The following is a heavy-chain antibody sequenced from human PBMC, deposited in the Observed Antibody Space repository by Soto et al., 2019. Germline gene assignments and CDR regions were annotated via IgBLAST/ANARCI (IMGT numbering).Heavy chain of an antibody. Sequence: SVKVSCKASGGTFSSYAISWVRQAPGQGLEWMGGIIPIFGTANYAQKFQGRVTITADESTSTAYMELSSLRPEDAAVYCCARDKWPKSWVLLFDYWGQGTLVTVSS. CDR2: IIPIFGTA. D-gene: IGHD1-26*01. CDR3: ARDKWPKSWVLLFDY. V-gene: IGHV1-69*13. CDR1: GGTFSSYA. J-gene: IGHJ4*02.